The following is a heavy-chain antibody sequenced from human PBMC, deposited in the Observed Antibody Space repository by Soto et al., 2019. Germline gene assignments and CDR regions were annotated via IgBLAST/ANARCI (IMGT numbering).Heavy chain of an antibody. CDR1: CGYFINPGCC. D-gene: IGHD2-21*01. CDR3: AGFNDQSEPASILY. CDR2: IYYNRNT. V-gene: IGHV4-31*02. J-gene: IGHJ4*02. Sequence: TWTVACGYFINPGCCWSWVKKHPGKGLEWIGYIYYNRNTYYNPSLKSRLSISVDTSRNQFSLNLSSVTAADTAVYFCAGFNDQSEPASILYWGQGSLVTVSS.